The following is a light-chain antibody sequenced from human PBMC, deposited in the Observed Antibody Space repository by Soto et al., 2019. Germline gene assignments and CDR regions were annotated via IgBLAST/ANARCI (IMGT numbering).Light chain of an antibody. CDR2: EVT. Sequence: QSALTQPPSASGSPGQSVTISCTGTSSDVGGYNFVSWYQQLPGKAPKLMIYEVTKRPSGVPDRFSGSKSGNTASLTVSGLQAEDEADYYCSSFAGTNRRYVFGTGTKVTVL. CDR1: SSDVGGYNF. J-gene: IGLJ1*01. CDR3: SSFAGTNRRYV. V-gene: IGLV2-8*01.